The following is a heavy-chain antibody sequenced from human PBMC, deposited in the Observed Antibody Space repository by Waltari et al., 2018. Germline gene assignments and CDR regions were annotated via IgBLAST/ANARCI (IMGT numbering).Heavy chain of an antibody. CDR3: ARDHCSGGRCYSSFTDY. Sequence: QVQLVQSGAEVKKPGASVKVSCKASGYTFTSYGISWVRQAPGQGLEWMGWISAYNGNTNYAQKLQGRVTMTTDTATSTAYMELRSLRSDDTAVYYCARDHCSGGRCYSSFTDYWGQGTLVTVSS. V-gene: IGHV1-18*01. J-gene: IGHJ4*02. CDR2: ISAYNGNT. CDR1: GYTFTSYG. D-gene: IGHD2-15*01.